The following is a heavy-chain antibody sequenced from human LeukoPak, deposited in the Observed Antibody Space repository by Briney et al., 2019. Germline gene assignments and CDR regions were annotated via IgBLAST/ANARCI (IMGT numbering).Heavy chain of an antibody. CDR2: INPNSGGT. CDR1: GYTFTGYY. Sequence: ASVKVSCRASGYTFTGYYMHWVRQAPGQGLEWMGWINPNSGGTNCAQKFQGRVTMTRDTSISTAYMELSRLRSDDTAVYYCARELYDILTGYLNWLDPWGQGTLVTVSS. V-gene: IGHV1-2*02. J-gene: IGHJ5*02. CDR3: ARELYDILTGYLNWLDP. D-gene: IGHD3-9*01.